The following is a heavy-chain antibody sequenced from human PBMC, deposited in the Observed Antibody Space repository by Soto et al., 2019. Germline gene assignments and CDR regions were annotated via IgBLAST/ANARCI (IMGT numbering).Heavy chain of an antibody. V-gene: IGHV3-30*18. CDR1: GFTFSSYG. CDR3: AKDWLDGYNYFDY. D-gene: IGHD5-12*01. CDR2: ISYDGSNK. Sequence: GGSLRLSCAASGFTFSSYGMHWVRQAPGKGLEWVAVISYDGSNKYYADSVKGRFTISRDNSKNTLYLQMNSLRAEDTAVYYCAKDWLDGYNYFDYGGXGTLVSVSS. J-gene: IGHJ4*01.